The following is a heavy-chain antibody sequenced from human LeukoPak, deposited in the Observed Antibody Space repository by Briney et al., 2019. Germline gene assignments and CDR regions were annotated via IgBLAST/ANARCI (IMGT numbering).Heavy chain of an antibody. CDR2: ISRASNSI. V-gene: IGHV3-21*01. J-gene: IGHJ4*02. Sequence: GGSLRLSCAASGFALSYYSMNWVRQAPGKGLEWVSSISRASNSIYYADSVKGRFTISRDDAKNSLYLQMNSLRAEDTALYYCARGLCGGDCYDYWGQGTLVTVSS. D-gene: IGHD2-21*01. CDR3: ARGLCGGDCYDY. CDR1: GFALSYYS.